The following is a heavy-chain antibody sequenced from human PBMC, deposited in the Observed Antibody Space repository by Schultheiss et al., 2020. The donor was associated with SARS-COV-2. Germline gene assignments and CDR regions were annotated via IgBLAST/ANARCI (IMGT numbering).Heavy chain of an antibody. Sequence: GESLKISCAASGFTFSDYYMSWIRQAPGKGLEWVAVISYDGSNKYYADSVKGRFTISRDNSKNTLYLQMSSLRAEDTAVYYCVKGRWELLGNWFDPWGQGTLVTVSS. CDR2: ISYDGSNK. CDR1: GFTFSDYY. V-gene: IGHV3-30*18. J-gene: IGHJ5*02. D-gene: IGHD1-26*01. CDR3: VKGRWELLGNWFDP.